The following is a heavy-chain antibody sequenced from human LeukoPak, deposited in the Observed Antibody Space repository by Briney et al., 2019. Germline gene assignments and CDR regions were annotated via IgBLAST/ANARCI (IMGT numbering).Heavy chain of an antibody. Sequence: ASVKVSCKASGYTSTGYYMHWVRQAPGQGLEWMGRINPNSGGTNYAQKFQGRVTMTRDTSISTAYMELSRLRSDDTAVYYCARSLRYCSGGSCYSGETWGQGTLVTVSS. J-gene: IGHJ5*02. V-gene: IGHV1-2*06. CDR1: GYTSTGYY. D-gene: IGHD2-15*01. CDR3: ARSLRYCSGGSCYSGET. CDR2: INPNSGGT.